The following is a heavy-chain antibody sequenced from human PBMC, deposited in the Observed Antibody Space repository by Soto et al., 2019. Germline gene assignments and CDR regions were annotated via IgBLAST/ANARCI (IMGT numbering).Heavy chain of an antibody. CDR3: ARRLYDSSGYNWFDP. Sequence: GESLKISCKGSGYSFTSYWIGWVRQMPGKGLEWMGIIYPGDSDTRYSPSFQGQVTISADKSISTAYLQWSSLKASDTAMFYCARRLYDSSGYNWFDPWGQGTLVTASS. D-gene: IGHD3-22*01. V-gene: IGHV5-51*01. CDR2: IYPGDSDT. CDR1: GYSFTSYW. J-gene: IGHJ5*02.